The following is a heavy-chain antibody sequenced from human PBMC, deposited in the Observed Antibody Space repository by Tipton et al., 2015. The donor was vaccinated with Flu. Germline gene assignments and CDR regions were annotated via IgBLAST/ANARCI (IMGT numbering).Heavy chain of an antibody. D-gene: IGHD4-11*01. V-gene: IGHV3-74*01. J-gene: IGHJ4*02. CDR3: ARDSSNYV. CDR1: GFTFSTYW. Sequence: SLRLSCAASGFTFSTYWMHWVRQAPGKGLVWVSRITGDGSGTSHADPVRGRFTISRDNAKNTVYLQMNSLRAEDTAVYYCARDSSNYVWGQGTLVTVSS. CDR2: ITGDGSGT.